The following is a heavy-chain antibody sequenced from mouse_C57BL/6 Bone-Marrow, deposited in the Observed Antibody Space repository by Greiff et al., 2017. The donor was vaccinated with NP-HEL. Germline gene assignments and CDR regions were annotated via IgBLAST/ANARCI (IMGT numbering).Heavy chain of an antibody. V-gene: IGHV14-4*01. CDR1: GFNITDDY. Sequence: EVHLVESGAELVRPGASVKLSCTASGFNITDDYMHWVKQRPEQGLEWIGWIDPENGDTEYASKFQGKATITADTSSNTAYLQLSSLTSEDTAVYYCTNYYGSSYWYFDVWGTGTTVTVSS. CDR3: TNYYGSSYWYFDV. D-gene: IGHD1-1*01. CDR2: IDPENGDT. J-gene: IGHJ1*03.